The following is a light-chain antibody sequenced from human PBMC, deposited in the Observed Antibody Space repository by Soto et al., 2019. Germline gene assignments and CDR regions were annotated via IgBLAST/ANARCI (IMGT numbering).Light chain of an antibody. CDR2: AAS. V-gene: IGKV1-9*01. Sequence: DIQMTQSPSLLSASLGYRVTITCRASQGISSDLAWYQQNPGKAPKLLIYAASTLQNGVPSTFSGSGSGTEFTLTISSLQPEDFATYYCQQFKSYPITFGQGTRLEIK. CDR1: QGISSD. J-gene: IGKJ5*01. CDR3: QQFKSYPIT.